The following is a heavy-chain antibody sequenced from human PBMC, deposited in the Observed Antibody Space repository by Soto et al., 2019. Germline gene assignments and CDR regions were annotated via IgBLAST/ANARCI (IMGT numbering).Heavy chain of an antibody. Sequence: QVQLQQWGAGLLKPSETLSLTCAVYGGSFSGYYWSWIRQPPGKGLEWIGEINHSGSTNYNPSLKSRVNISVDTSKKPFSLQLSAVTAADTAVYYCARGSSSDFWSGYYTGIHPYFDYWGQGTLVTVSS. J-gene: IGHJ4*02. CDR3: ARGSSSDFWSGYYTGIHPYFDY. D-gene: IGHD3-3*01. V-gene: IGHV4-34*01. CDR1: GGSFSGYY. CDR2: INHSGST.